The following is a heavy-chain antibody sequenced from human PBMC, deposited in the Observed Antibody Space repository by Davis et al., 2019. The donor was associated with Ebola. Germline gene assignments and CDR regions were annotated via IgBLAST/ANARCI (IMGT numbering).Heavy chain of an antibody. CDR3: ARSAITIFGVPMGWFDP. D-gene: IGHD3-3*01. CDR1: GYTFTSYG. CDR2: ISAYTGNT. J-gene: IGHJ5*02. Sequence: ASVKVSCKASGYTFTSYGISWVRQAPGQGLEWMGWISAYTGNTNYAQKLQGRVTMTTDTSTNTAYMELRSLSSDDTAVYYCARSAITIFGVPMGWFDPWGQGTLVTVSS. V-gene: IGHV1-18*01.